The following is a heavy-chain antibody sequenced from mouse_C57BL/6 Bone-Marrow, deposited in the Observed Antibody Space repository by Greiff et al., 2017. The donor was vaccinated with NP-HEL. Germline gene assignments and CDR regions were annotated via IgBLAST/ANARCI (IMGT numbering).Heavy chain of an antibody. Sequence: EVQVVESGGGLVQSGRSLRLSCATSGFTFSDFYMEWVRQAPGKGLEWIAASRNKANDYTTEYSASVKGRFIVSRDTSQSILYLQMNALRAEDTAIYYCARDAGSKDYYAMDYWGQGTSVTVSS. V-gene: IGHV7-1*01. CDR2: SRNKANDYTT. J-gene: IGHJ4*01. CDR3: ARDAGSKDYYAMDY. D-gene: IGHD1-2*01. CDR1: GFTFSDFY.